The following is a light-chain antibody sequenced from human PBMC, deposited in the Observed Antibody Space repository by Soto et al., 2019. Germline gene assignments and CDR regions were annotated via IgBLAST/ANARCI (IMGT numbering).Light chain of an antibody. CDR1: QSVTSSY. CDR2: GAS. Sequence: EIVLTQSPGPLSLSPGERVTLSCKASQSVTSSYIAWYQQKSGQAPRLLLYGASSRATGIPDRFRGSGSGTDFTLTISRLEPEDFAVYYCQQYGGLPTLGQGTKVDIK. V-gene: IGKV3-20*01. J-gene: IGKJ1*01. CDR3: QQYGGLPT.